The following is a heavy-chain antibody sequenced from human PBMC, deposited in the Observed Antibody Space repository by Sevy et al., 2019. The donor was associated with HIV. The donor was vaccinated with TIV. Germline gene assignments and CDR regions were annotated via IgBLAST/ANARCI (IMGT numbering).Heavy chain of an antibody. D-gene: IGHD3-16*01. CDR3: AGDGRGGGGDY. J-gene: IGHJ4*02. Sequence: SETLSLTCTVSGGSISSGGYYWSWIRQHPGKGLEWIGYIYYSGSTYYNPSLKSRVTISVDTSKNQFSLKLSSVTAADPAVYYWAGDGRGGGGDYWGQGTLVTVSS. CDR2: IYYSGST. V-gene: IGHV4-31*03. CDR1: GGSISSGGYY.